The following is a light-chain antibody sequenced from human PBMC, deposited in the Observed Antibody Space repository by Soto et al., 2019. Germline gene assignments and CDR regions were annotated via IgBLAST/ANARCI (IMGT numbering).Light chain of an antibody. V-gene: IGKV1-39*01. CDR3: QQSFSNPRT. CDR1: QSINNY. CDR2: AAS. Sequence: DIQMTQSPSSLSASVGARVPITCRASQSINNYLNWYQQKPGKAPELLIYAASNLQGGVPSRFTGSASGTDFTLTISSLQPEDFATYYCQQSFSNPRTFGLGTKV. J-gene: IGKJ1*01.